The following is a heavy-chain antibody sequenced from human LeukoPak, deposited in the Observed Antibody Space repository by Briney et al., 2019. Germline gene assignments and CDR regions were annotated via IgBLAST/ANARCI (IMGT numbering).Heavy chain of an antibody. J-gene: IGHJ4*02. CDR2: IYYTGST. V-gene: IGHV4-31*03. D-gene: IGHD3-10*01. Sequence: SQTLSLTCSVSGGSISRGGYYWSWVRQHPGKGLEWIGCIYYTGSTYYNPSLESRVTISVDTSKNQFSRKLSSVTAADTVVYYCARDRSTVVRGVIIAGYFDYCGQGTLVTVSS. CDR1: GGSISRGGYY. CDR3: ARDRSTVVRGVIIAGYFDY.